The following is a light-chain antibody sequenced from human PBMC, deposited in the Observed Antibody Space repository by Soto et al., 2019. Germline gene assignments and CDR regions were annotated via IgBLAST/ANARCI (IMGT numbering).Light chain of an antibody. Sequence: IVYIKSPGARRVGPGGRSRWSWYPSQSVSSSYLAWYQQKPGQAPRVLIYGASSRAPGIPDRFRGSGSGTAFTPTMRSLEPEDIAVYFCQQYGSSPGTFGQGTKVDIK. CDR3: QQYGSSPGT. V-gene: IGKV3-20*01. J-gene: IGKJ1*01. CDR2: GAS. CDR1: QSVSSSY.